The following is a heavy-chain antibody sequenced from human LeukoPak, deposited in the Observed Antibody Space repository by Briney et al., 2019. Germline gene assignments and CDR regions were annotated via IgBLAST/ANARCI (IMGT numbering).Heavy chain of an antibody. Sequence: GGSLRLSCAASGFTFSSYAMSWVRQAPGKGLEWVSAISGSGGSTYYADSAKGRFTISRDNSKNTLYLQMNSLRAEDTAVYYCAKDRYSYGYAQLGNWFDPWGQGTLVTVSS. V-gene: IGHV3-23*01. CDR2: ISGSGGST. CDR1: GFTFSSYA. CDR3: AKDRYSYGYAQLGNWFDP. D-gene: IGHD5-18*01. J-gene: IGHJ5*02.